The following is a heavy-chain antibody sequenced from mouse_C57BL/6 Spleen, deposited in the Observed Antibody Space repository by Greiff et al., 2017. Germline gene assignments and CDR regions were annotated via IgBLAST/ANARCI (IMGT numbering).Heavy chain of an antibody. V-gene: IGHV1-54*01. D-gene: IGHD1-1*01. Sequence: QVQLQQSGAELVRPGTSVKVSCKASGYAFTNYLIEWVKQRPGQGLEWIGVLNPGSGGTNYNEQFKGKATLTADKSSSTAYMQLSSLTSEYSAVYFCARAYYGSSYVSYWYFDVWGTGTTVTVSS. J-gene: IGHJ1*03. CDR1: GYAFTNYL. CDR3: ARAYYGSSYVSYWYFDV. CDR2: LNPGSGGT.